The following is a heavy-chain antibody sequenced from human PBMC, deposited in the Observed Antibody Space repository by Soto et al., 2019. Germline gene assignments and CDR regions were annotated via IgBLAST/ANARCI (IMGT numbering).Heavy chain of an antibody. Sequence: ASVKVSCKASGGTFSRYSITWVRQAPGHGLEWIGRIIPIFGIASYAQKFQGRVTITADESTSTAYMELSSLRSDDTAVYYCARRDSHREVGLVPAAIDAMDVCCQVPTVTVS. CDR1: GGTFSRYS. D-gene: IGHD2-2*01. CDR3: ARRDSHREVGLVPAAIDAMDV. V-gene: IGHV1-69*02. J-gene: IGHJ6*02. CDR2: IIPIFGIA.